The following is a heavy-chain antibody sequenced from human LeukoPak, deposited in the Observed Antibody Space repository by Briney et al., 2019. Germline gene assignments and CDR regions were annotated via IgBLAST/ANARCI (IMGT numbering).Heavy chain of an antibody. CDR2: ISGTAGTS. D-gene: IGHD4-23*01. Sequence: PGGSLRLSCAASGFTYYSYAMSWVRQAPGKGLQWVSAISGTAGTSYYADSVKGRFTISRDNSKNTLYLQMNSLRAEDTAVYYCATTYSGPYYYYYGMDVWGQGTTVTVSS. V-gene: IGHV3-23*01. CDR3: ATTYSGPYYYYYGMDV. CDR1: GFTYYSYA. J-gene: IGHJ6*02.